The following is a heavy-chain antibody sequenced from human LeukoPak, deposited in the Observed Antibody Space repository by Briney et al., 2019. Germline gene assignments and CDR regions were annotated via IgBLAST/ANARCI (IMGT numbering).Heavy chain of an antibody. CDR1: GGSISSGSYY. CDR3: AREGTGWFGELFAYFDY. J-gene: IGHJ4*02. V-gene: IGHV4-61*02. Sequence: SETLSLTCTVSGGSISSGSYYWSWIRLPAGKGLEWIGRIYTSGSTNYNPSLKSRVTISVDTSKNQFSLKLSSVTAADTAVYYCAREGTGWFGELFAYFDYWGQGTLVTVSS. CDR2: IYTSGST. D-gene: IGHD3-10*01.